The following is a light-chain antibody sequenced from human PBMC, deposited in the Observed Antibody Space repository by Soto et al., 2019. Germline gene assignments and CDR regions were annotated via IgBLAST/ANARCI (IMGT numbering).Light chain of an antibody. CDR1: SSDVGGYNY. J-gene: IGLJ1*01. V-gene: IGLV2-14*01. CDR3: SSYTSSSTLAV. CDR2: DVS. Sequence: QSVLTQPASVSGSPGQSITISCTGTSSDVGGYNYVSWYQQHPGKAPKLMIYDVSNRPSGVSYRFSGSKSGNTASLTISGLQAEDEADYYCSSYTSSSTLAVFGTGTKVTVL.